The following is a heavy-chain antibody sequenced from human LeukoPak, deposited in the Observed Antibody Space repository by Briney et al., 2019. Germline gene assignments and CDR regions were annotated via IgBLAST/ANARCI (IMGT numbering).Heavy chain of an antibody. D-gene: IGHD6-19*01. Sequence: VASVKVSCKASGYDFTSVGITWVRRAPGLGLEWMGWISPYNGNTRYAQKFQGRVAMTTDTSTTTAYMELRGLRFNDTAVYYCARAGPGSGWYFDYWGQGTLVTVSS. V-gene: IGHV1-18*01. CDR1: GYDFTSVG. CDR3: ARAGPGSGWYFDY. J-gene: IGHJ4*02. CDR2: ISPYNGNT.